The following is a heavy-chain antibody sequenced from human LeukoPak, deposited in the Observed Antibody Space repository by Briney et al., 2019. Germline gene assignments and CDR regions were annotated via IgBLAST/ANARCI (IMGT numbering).Heavy chain of an antibody. CDR3: TRDHQGFGS. CDR2: INTNTGNP. J-gene: IGHJ5*02. V-gene: IGHV7-4-1*02. Sequence: ASVKVSCKASGYTFTSYPMNWVRQAPGQGLEWMGWINTNTGNPTYAQGFTGRFVFSLDTSVSTTYLQISSLKAEDTAVYYCTRDHQGFGSWGQGTLVTVSS. D-gene: IGHD3-16*01. CDR1: GYTFTSYP.